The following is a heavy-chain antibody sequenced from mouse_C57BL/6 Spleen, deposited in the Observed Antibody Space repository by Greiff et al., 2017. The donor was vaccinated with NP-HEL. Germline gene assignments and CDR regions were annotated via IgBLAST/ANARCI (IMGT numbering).Heavy chain of an antibody. D-gene: IGHD1-1*01. J-gene: IGHJ1*03. CDR1: GFSLTSYG. CDR2: IWSGGRT. V-gene: IGHV2-2*01. Sequence: QVQLQQSGPGLVQPSQSLSITCTVSGFSLTSYGVHWVRQSPGKGLEWLGVIWSGGRTDYNAAFISRLSISKDNSKSQVFFKMNSLQADDTAIYYCAKGGGTTVVARYFDVWGTGTTVTVSS. CDR3: AKGGGTTVVARYFDV.